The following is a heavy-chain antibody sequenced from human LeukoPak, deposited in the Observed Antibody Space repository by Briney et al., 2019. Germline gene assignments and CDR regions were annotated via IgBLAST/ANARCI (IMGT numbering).Heavy chain of an antibody. J-gene: IGHJ4*02. CDR3: VKTAAAGHYFDY. V-gene: IGHV3-66*01. Sequence: GGSLRLSCAASGFTVSNNYMTWVRQAPGKGLEWVSIIYSVSTYYADSVKGRFTISRDNSKNTVYLQMDSLRDEDTAVYYCVKTAAAGHYFDYWGQGTLVTVSS. CDR2: IYSVST. CDR1: GFTVSNNY. D-gene: IGHD6-13*01.